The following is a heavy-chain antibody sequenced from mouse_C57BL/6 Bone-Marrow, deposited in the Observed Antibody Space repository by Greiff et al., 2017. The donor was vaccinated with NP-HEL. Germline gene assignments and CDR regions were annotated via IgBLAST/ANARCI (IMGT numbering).Heavy chain of an antibody. V-gene: IGHV5-4*01. CDR2: ISDGGSYT. J-gene: IGHJ3*01. CDR1: GFTFSSYA. Sequence: VQVVESGGGLVKPGGSLKLSCAASGFTFSSYAMSWVRQTPEKRLAWVATISDGGSYTYYPDNVKGRFTISRDNAKNNLYLQMSHLKSEDTAMYYCARGGWDPSYWGQGTLVTVSA. CDR3: ARGGWDPSY. D-gene: IGHD4-1*01.